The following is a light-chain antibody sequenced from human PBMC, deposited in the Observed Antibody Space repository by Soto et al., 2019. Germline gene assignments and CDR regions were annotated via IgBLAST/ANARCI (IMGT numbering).Light chain of an antibody. CDR3: HQYYKWPLT. CDR1: QSAISN. Sequence: EVGLTQSPGTLSLSKGERATLSCRASQSAISNLAWYQQKPGQTPRLLIYDASTRATDIPARFSGSGSGTDFTLTISSLLSEDFAVYYCHQYYKWPLTFGGGTNVDI. V-gene: IGKV3-15*01. CDR2: DAS. J-gene: IGKJ4*01.